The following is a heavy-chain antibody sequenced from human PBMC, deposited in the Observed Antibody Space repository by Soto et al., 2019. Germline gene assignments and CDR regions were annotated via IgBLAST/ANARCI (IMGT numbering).Heavy chain of an antibody. Sequence: GESLKISSKGSGYSFTSYWIGWVRQMPGKGLEWMGIIYPGDSDTRYSPSFQGQVTISADKSISTAYLQWSSLKASDTAMYYCARQKGIAAAAGSLYYYYYGMDVWGQGTTVTVSS. D-gene: IGHD6-13*01. CDR2: IYPGDSDT. CDR3: ARQKGIAAAAGSLYYYYYGMDV. J-gene: IGHJ6*02. CDR1: GYSFTSYW. V-gene: IGHV5-51*01.